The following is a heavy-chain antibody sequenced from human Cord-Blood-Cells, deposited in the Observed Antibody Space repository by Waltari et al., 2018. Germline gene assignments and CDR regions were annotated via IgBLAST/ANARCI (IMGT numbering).Heavy chain of an antibody. CDR2: IKQEGSEK. D-gene: IGHD6-25*01. CDR1: GFTFSSYW. Sequence: EVQLVESGGGLVQPGGALRLACAASGFTFSSYWMSWVCQAPGKGLEGVANIKQEGSEKYYVDSVKGRFTSSRDNAKNSLYLQMNSLRAEDTAVYYGARTSAKGPFDPWGQGTLVTVSS. CDR3: ARTSAKGPFDP. V-gene: IGHV3-7*05. J-gene: IGHJ5*02.